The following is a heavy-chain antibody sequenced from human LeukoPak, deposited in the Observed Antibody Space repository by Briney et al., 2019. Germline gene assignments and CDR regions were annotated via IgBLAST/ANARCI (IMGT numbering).Heavy chain of an antibody. Sequence: SETLSLTCTVSGGSISSSDYCWGWIRQPPGKGLEWIGTIYYSATSYYSGTSYFNPSLKSRVTISVDTPKNQFSLKLSSVTAADTALYYCARQEGSTREYNWFYLWGQGTLVTVSS. J-gene: IGHJ5*02. D-gene: IGHD3-10*01. V-gene: IGHV4-39*01. CDR1: GGSISSSDYC. CDR2: IYYSATSYYSGTS. CDR3: ARQEGSTREYNWFYL.